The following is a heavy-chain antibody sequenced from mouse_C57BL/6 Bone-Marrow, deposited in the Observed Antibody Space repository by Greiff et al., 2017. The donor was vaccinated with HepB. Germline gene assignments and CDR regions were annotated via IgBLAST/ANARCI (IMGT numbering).Heavy chain of an antibody. J-gene: IGHJ3*01. CDR1: GYTFTSYW. V-gene: IGHV1-55*01. CDR3: ARVWLRRDWFAY. Sequence: QVHVKQPGAELVKPGASVKMSCKASGYTFTSYWITWVKQRPGQGLEWIGDIYPGSGSTNYNEKFKSKATLTVDTSSSTAYMQLSSLTSEDSAVYYCARVWLRRDWFAYWGQGTLVTVSA. CDR2: IYPGSGST. D-gene: IGHD2-2*01.